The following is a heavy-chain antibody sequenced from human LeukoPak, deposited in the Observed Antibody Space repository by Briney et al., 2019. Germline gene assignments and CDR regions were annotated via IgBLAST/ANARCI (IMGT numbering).Heavy chain of an antibody. CDR1: GFTFSSYI. Sequence: GGSLRLSCAASGFTFSSYIMNWVRQAPGKGLEWVANIKQDGSDKYYVDSVKGRLTISRDNAKNSLYLQMNSLRAEDTAVYYCARFWNTTGFSLLYWRRGTLVTVSS. V-gene: IGHV3-7*02. J-gene: IGHJ4*02. D-gene: IGHD3-9*01. CDR3: ARFWNTTGFSLLY. CDR2: IKQDGSDK.